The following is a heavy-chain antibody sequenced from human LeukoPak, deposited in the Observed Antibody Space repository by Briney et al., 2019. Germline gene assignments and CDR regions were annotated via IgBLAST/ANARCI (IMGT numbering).Heavy chain of an antibody. D-gene: IGHD2-2*01. J-gene: IGHJ5*02. CDR1: GFTFSSYG. CDR3: ANDYVKKTYCSSTSCQPNWFDT. Sequence: PGGSLRLSCAASGFTFSSYGMHWVRQAPGKGLEWVAFIRYDGSNKYYADSVKGRFTISRDNSKNTLYLQMNSLRAEDTAVYYCANDYVKKTYCSSTSCQPNWFDTWGQGTLVTVSS. V-gene: IGHV3-30*02. CDR2: IRYDGSNK.